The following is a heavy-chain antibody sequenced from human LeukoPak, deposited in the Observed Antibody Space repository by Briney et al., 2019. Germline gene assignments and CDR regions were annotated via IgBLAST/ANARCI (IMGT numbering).Heavy chain of an antibody. V-gene: IGHV3-74*01. CDR1: GFTFNNYW. CDR3: AKEIDGFDV. CDR2: IRFDGGDT. J-gene: IGHJ3*01. Sequence: GGSLRLSCAASGFTFNNYWMHGVRHAPGRGLVWVSSIRFDGGDTAYADSAKGRFTISRDNAKNTMFLQMNNLRAEATAVYYCAKEIDGFDVWGQGTLVTVSS.